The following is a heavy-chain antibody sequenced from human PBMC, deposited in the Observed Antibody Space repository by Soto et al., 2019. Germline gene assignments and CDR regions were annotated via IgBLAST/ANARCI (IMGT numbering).Heavy chain of an antibody. CDR3: ASGYYFDY. J-gene: IGHJ4*02. V-gene: IGHV3-23*01. D-gene: IGHD6-25*01. CDR2: ISASDGNT. Sequence: GGSLRLSCAASGFTFSSYAMNWVRQAPGKGLEWVSGISASDGNTHYADSVKGRFTISRDNSKNTLYLQMNSLRAEDTAIYFCASGYYFDYWGQGTLVTVAS. CDR1: GFTFSSYA.